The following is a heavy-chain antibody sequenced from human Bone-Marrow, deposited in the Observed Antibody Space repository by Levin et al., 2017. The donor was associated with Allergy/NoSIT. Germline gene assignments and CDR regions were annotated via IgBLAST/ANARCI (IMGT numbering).Heavy chain of an antibody. Sequence: SQTLSLTCTVSGGSIRSGGYYWSWIRQHPGKGLEWIVYIYDSGSTSYNPSLESRVAISVDTSKNQFYLKLTSLTAADTAVYYCARIPDTTSECDYWGQGTLVTVSS. CDR1: GGSIRSGGYY. CDR3: ARIPDTTSECDY. CDR2: IYDSGST. V-gene: IGHV4-31*03. D-gene: IGHD5-18*01. J-gene: IGHJ4*02.